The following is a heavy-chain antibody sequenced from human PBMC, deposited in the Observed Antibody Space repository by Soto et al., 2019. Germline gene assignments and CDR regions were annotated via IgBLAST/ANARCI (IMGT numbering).Heavy chain of an antibody. CDR3: AKEDTSSGSLDY. CDR1: GFPFGENA. J-gene: IGHJ4*02. CDR2: ISDSGATT. Sequence: GVSLRLSCAASGFPFGENAMSWVRQAPGKGLEWVSGISDSGATTYYADSVRGRFTISRDNSKNTLYLQMKSLRAEDSASYYWAKEDTSSGSLDYWGQGALVTVSS. V-gene: IGHV3-23*01. D-gene: IGHD6-19*01.